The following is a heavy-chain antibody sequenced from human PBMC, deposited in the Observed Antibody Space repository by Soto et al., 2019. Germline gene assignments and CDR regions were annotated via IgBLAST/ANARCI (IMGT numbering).Heavy chain of an antibody. J-gene: IGHJ5*02. V-gene: IGHV4-39*01. Sequence: SETLSLTCTVSGGSISSSSYYWGWIRQPPGKGLEWIGSIYYSGSTYYNPSLKSRVTISVDTSKNQFSLKLSSVTAADTAVYYCARRAYYDFPINWFDPWGQGTLVTVSS. CDR1: GGSISSSSYY. CDR2: IYYSGST. D-gene: IGHD3-3*01. CDR3: ARRAYYDFPINWFDP.